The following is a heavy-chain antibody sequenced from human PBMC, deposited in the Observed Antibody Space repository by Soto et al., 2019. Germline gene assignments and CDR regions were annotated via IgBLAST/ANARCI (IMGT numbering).Heavy chain of an antibody. Sequence: QVQLVQSGAEVKKPGASVKVSCKASGYTFTNYGINWVRQAPGQGLEWLGWVSAYNGERRYAQRVKARVIMTTDTSTTTAYMEFRSLRSDDRAVYYWSRGPSIPGSGDYWGQGTLVAVSS. J-gene: IGHJ4*01. CDR2: VSAYNGER. CDR3: SRGPSIPGSGDY. CDR1: GYTFTNYG. V-gene: IGHV1-18*01. D-gene: IGHD6-6*01.